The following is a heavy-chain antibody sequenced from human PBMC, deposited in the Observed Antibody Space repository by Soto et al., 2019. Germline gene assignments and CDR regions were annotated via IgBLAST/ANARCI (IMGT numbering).Heavy chain of an antibody. CDR3: VGVSLTGS. V-gene: IGHV3-7*01. CDR1: GFPFSSYW. CDR2: IKEDGSDK. Sequence: EVHLVDSGGGLVQPGGSLRLSCVASGFPFSSYWMSWVRQAPGKGLEWVANIKEDGSDKYYVDSVKGRFTISRDNAKISLYLQLNSLSVEDTAVYYCVGVSLTGSWCQGTLVAVSS. J-gene: IGHJ5*02. D-gene: IGHD3-9*01.